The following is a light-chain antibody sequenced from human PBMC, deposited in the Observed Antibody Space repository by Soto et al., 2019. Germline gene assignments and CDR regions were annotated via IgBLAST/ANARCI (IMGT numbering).Light chain of an antibody. V-gene: IGKV1-5*01. CDR3: QQYNSYSTWT. Sequence: EIQLTQSPPTLSASLGDRVTITCRASQSIGSWLAWYQQKPGKAPKLLIYDASSLESGVPSRFSGSGSGTEFTLTISSLQPDDFATYYCQQYNSYSTWTFGQGTKVEIK. CDR2: DAS. CDR1: QSIGSW. J-gene: IGKJ1*01.